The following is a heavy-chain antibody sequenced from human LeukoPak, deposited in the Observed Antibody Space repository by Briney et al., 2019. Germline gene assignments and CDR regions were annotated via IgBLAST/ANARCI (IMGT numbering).Heavy chain of an antibody. CDR2: FYYSGST. Sequence: SETLSLTCTVSGGSITSSNYYWGWIRQPPGKGLEWIGSFYYSGSTNYNPSLKSRVTISVDTSKNQFSLKLSSVTAADTAVYYCASTVEPLYFDYWGQGTLVTVSS. D-gene: IGHD4-23*01. J-gene: IGHJ4*02. CDR1: GGSITSSNYY. V-gene: IGHV4-39*07. CDR3: ASTVEPLYFDY.